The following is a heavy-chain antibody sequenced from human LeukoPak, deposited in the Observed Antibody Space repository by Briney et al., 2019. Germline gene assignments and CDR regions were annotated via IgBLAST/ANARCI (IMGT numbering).Heavy chain of an antibody. CDR3: ARGRDIVVVVAALLGAFDI. J-gene: IGHJ3*02. CDR1: GITFSTYW. V-gene: IGHV3-7*02. Sequence: HPGGSLRLSCAVSGITFSTYWMSWVRQAPGKGLEWVGNIKQDGSEKYYADSVKGRFTISRDNAKNSLYLQMNSLRAEDTAVYYCARGRDIVVVVAALLGAFDIWGQGTMVTVSS. CDR2: IKQDGSEK. D-gene: IGHD2-15*01.